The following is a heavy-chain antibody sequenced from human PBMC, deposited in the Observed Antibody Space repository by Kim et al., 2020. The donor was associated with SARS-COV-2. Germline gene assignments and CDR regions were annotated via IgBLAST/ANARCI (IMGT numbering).Heavy chain of an antibody. CDR1: GFTFSSYS. Sequence: GGSLRLSCAASGFTFSSYSMNWVRQAPGKGLEWVSSISSSSSYIYYADSVKGRFTISRDNAKNSLYLQMNSLRAEDTAVYYCARDDIAVAGTHEKTIDYWGQGTLVTVSS. D-gene: IGHD6-19*01. CDR2: ISSSSSYI. CDR3: ARDDIAVAGTHEKTIDY. V-gene: IGHV3-21*01. J-gene: IGHJ4*02.